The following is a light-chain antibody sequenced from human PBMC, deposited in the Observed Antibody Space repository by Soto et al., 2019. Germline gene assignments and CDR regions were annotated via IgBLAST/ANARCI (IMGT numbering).Light chain of an antibody. J-gene: IGKJ4*01. CDR3: QQYGGSPRVT. Sequence: EIELTQSPGTLSLSPGERATLSCRASQSVSSNYLAWYQQKPGQAPRLLIYGASSRATGIPDRFIGSGSGTDFTLTISRLEPEDFAVYYCQQYGGSPRVTFGGGTKVEIK. CDR2: GAS. V-gene: IGKV3-20*01. CDR1: QSVSSNY.